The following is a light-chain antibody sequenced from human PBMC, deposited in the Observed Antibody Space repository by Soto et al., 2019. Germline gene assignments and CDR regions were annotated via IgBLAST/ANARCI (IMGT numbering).Light chain of an antibody. CDR3: QQYNNWPAIT. CDR1: QSISSN. Sequence: MTQSPSSLSASVGDRVTITCRASQSISSNLAWYQQKPGQAPRLLIYGASTRATGIPARFSGSGSGTEFTLTISSLQSEDFAVYYCQQYNNWPAITFGQGTRLEIK. J-gene: IGKJ5*01. CDR2: GAS. V-gene: IGKV3D-15*01.